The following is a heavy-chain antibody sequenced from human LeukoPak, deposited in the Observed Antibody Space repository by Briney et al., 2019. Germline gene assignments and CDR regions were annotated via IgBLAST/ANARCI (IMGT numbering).Heavy chain of an antibody. Sequence: PSETLSLTCAVYGGSFSGYYWSWIRQPPGKGLEWIGEINHSGSTNYNPSLKSRVTISVDTSKNQFSLKLSSVTAADTAVYYCARGDAYSGTFDYSGQGTLLTVSS. J-gene: IGHJ4*02. CDR1: GGSFSGYY. CDR3: ARGDAYSGTFDY. D-gene: IGHD1-26*01. CDR2: INHSGST. V-gene: IGHV4-34*01.